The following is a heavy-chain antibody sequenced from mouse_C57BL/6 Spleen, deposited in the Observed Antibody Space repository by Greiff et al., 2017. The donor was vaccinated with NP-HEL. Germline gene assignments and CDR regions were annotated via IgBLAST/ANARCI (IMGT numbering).Heavy chain of an antibody. CDR1: GYAFSSYW. D-gene: IGHD2-3*01. V-gene: IGHV1-80*01. Sequence: QVQLQQSGAELVKPGASVKISCKASGYAFSSYWMNWVKQRPGKGLEWIGQIYPGDGDTNYNGKFKGKATLTADKSSSTAYMQLSSLTSEDSAVYFCAIIYDGYYVAMDYWGQGTSVTVSS. J-gene: IGHJ4*01. CDR2: IYPGDGDT. CDR3: AIIYDGYYVAMDY.